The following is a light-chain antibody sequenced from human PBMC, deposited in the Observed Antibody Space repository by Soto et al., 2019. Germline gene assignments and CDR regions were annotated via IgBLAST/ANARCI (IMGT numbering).Light chain of an antibody. CDR1: QSVSSN. V-gene: IGKV3-15*01. J-gene: IGKJ4*01. Sequence: ETVMTQSPATLSVSPGERATLSCRASQSVSSNLAWYQQKPGQAPRLLIYGVSTRATGVPVRFSGSASGTEFTLTINSLQSEDFAVYYCQQRSNWPLTFGGGTKVDI. CDR2: GVS. CDR3: QQRSNWPLT.